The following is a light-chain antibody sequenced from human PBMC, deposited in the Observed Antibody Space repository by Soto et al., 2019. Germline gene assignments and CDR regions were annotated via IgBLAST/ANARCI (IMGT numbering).Light chain of an antibody. CDR2: AAS. Sequence: DIQRAQSRYSLSSGVVDIVTISVRASQSISNYLNWYQQKPGKAPRLLIHAASSLQSGVPSRFSGSGSGTDFTLTISSLQPEDFAIYYCQQSYNAPRTFGPGTKVDIK. V-gene: IGKV1-39*01. CDR1: QSISNY. CDR3: QQSYNAPRT. J-gene: IGKJ1*01.